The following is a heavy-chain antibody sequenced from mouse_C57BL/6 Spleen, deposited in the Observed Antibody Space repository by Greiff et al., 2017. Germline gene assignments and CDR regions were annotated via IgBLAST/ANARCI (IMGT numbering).Heavy chain of an antibody. D-gene: IGHD1-1*01. CDR2: ISSGSSTI. J-gene: IGHJ4*01. CDR1: GFTFSDYG. Sequence: DVMLVESGGGLVKPGGSLKLSCAASGFTFSDYGMHWVRQAPEKGLEWVAYISSGSSTIYYADTVKGRFTISRDNAKNTLFLQMTSLRSEDTAMYYCARTGYGKNYAMDYWGQGTSVTVSS. CDR3: ARTGYGKNYAMDY. V-gene: IGHV5-17*01.